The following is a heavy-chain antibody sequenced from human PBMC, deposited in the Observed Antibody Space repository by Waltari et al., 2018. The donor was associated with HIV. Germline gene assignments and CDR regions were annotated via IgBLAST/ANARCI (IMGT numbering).Heavy chain of an antibody. V-gene: IGHV3-48*02. D-gene: IGHD6-6*01. Sequence: EVQLVESGGDLVQPGGSLRLSCAASGFIFSSDRMNGVRQAPGKGLEWVSYISSSGSSIYYADSVKGRFTISRDNAKNSLFLQMNSLRDEDTAVYYCAREYSSSSGKTFDYWGQGTLVTVSS. CDR3: AREYSSSSGKTFDY. CDR1: GFIFSSDR. J-gene: IGHJ4*02. CDR2: ISSSGSSI.